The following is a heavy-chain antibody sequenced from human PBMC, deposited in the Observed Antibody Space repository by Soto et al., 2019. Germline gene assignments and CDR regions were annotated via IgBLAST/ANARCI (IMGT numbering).Heavy chain of an antibody. Sequence: QVQLVQSGAEVKKPGASVKVSCKTSGYTFTNFGLSWVRQAPGQGLEWMGWISAYNGNTNYAQNFQGRVTMTTDTSTSTGYMELRSMRDDDTAVYYCARGGSPIDCWGQGALVTVSS. J-gene: IGHJ4*02. CDR1: GYTFTNFG. D-gene: IGHD3-16*01. CDR3: ARGGSPIDC. CDR2: ISAYNGNT. V-gene: IGHV1-18*01.